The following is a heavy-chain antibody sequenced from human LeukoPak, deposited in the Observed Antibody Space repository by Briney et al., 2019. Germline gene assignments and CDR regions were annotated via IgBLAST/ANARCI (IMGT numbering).Heavy chain of an antibody. V-gene: IGHV1-8*02. CDR1: GGTFSSYA. CDR3: ARHRVGATRGDY. J-gene: IGHJ4*02. CDR2: MNPNSGNT. D-gene: IGHD1-26*01. Sequence: ASVKVSCKASGGTFSSYAISWVRQAPGQGLEWMGWMNPNSGNTGYAQKFQGRVTMTRNTSISTAYMELSSLRSEDTAVYYCARHRVGATRGDYWGQGTLVTVSS.